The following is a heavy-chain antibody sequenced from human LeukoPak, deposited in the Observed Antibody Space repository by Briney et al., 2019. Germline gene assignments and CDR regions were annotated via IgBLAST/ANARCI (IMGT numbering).Heavy chain of an antibody. CDR1: GFTFTNYV. CDR2: IWYDGSDK. J-gene: IGHJ4*02. D-gene: IGHD6-19*01. V-gene: IGHV3-33*01. Sequence: GGSLRLSCAASGFTFTNYVMHWVRQAPGKGLEWVALIWYDGSDKYYADSVKGRFTVSRDNSKNTLYLQMDSLRVEDTAVYYCARHRTSGWGLDYWGQGTLVTVSS. CDR3: ARHRTSGWGLDY.